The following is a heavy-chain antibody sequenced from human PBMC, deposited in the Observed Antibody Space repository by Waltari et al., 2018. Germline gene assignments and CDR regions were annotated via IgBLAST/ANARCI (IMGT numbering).Heavy chain of an antibody. Sequence: QVQLQESGPGLVKPPETLSLTCPVSVGSISSYYWSWIRQPPGKGLEWIGYIYYIGSTNYNPSLKSRVTISVDTSKNQFSLKLSSVTAADTAVYYCARGRALVATEVAFDIWGQGTMVTVSS. V-gene: IGHV4-59*01. CDR1: VGSISSYY. CDR2: IYYIGST. J-gene: IGHJ3*02. CDR3: ARGRALVATEVAFDI. D-gene: IGHD5-12*01.